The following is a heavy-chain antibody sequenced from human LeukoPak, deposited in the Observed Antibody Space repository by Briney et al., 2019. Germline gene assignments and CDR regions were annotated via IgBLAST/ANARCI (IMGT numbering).Heavy chain of an antibody. CDR3: GIYQTGLAYCTGDCYSDGH. V-gene: IGHV3-30-3*01. CDR1: GFTFSSYA. CDR2: ISDDGNNK. Sequence: GRSLRLSCAASGFTFSSYAMHWVRQAPSKGLEWVAVISDDGNNKYYPDSVKGRFTISRDNSKNTLYLQMNSLRLEDTAVYFCGIYQTGLAYCTGDCYSDGHWGQGTLVTVSS. D-gene: IGHD2-21*01. J-gene: IGHJ4*02.